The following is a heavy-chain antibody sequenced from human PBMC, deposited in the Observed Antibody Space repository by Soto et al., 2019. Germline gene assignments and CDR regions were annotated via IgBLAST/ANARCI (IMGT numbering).Heavy chain of an antibody. V-gene: IGHV4-39*01. D-gene: IGHD6-19*01. CDR2: IYYSGST. J-gene: IGHJ2*01. Sequence: PSETLSLTCTVSGGSISSSSYYWGWIRQAPGKGLEWIGSIYYSGSTYYNPSLKSRVTISVDTSKNQFSLKLSSVTAAATAVYYCARINIAEADLWYFDLWGRGTMVTVSS. CDR1: GGSISSSSYY. CDR3: ARINIAEADLWYFDL.